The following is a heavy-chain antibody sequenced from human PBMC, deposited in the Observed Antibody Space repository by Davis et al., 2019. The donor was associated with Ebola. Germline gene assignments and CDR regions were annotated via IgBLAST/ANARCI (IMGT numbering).Heavy chain of an antibody. CDR2: IYGSGST. J-gene: IGHJ6*03. CDR1: GFTVSTNC. V-gene: IGHV3-53*01. Sequence: GESLKISCAASGFTVSTNCMSWVRQAPRKGLAWVSVIYGSGSTYYADSVKGRFTISRDNSKNTLYLKMNTLRAEDTAVYHCARRYTCSGNYMDVWGKGTTVTVSS. CDR3: ARRYTCSGNYMDV. D-gene: IGHD2-15*01.